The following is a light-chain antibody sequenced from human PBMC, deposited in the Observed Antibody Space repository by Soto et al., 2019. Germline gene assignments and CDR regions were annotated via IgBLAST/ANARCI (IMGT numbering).Light chain of an antibody. CDR1: SGYSSYA. J-gene: IGLJ3*02. CDR2: VNSDGSH. CDR3: QTWGTGIFWV. V-gene: IGLV4-69*01. Sequence: QAVVTQSPSASASLGASVKLTCTLSSGYSSYAIAWHQQQPEKGPRFLMKVNSDGSHSKGDGIPDRFSGSSSGTERYLTISSLQSEDEADYYCQTWGTGIFWVFGGGTKLTVL.